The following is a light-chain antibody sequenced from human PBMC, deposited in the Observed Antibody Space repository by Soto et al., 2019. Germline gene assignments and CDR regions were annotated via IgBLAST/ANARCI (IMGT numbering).Light chain of an antibody. V-gene: IGKV4-1*01. CDR3: QQYYSTPIT. CDR1: QSVFYSSNNKDY. Sequence: DIVMTQSPDSLAVSLGERASINCKSSQSVFYSSNNKDYLAWYQQKPGHPPKLLIYWASARESGVPDRFSGSGSGTDFTLTISSLQAEDVAVYYCQQYYSTPITFGQGTRVGIK. CDR2: WAS. J-gene: IGKJ5*01.